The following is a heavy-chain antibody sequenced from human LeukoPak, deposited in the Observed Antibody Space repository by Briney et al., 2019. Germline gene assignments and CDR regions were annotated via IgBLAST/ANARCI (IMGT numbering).Heavy chain of an antibody. D-gene: IGHD3-16*01. CDR3: ARDGLVAWGTRLGYFDY. V-gene: IGHV3-66*01. CDR1: GFTVSSNY. CDR2: IYSGGST. J-gene: IGHJ4*02. Sequence: GGSLRLSCAASGFTVSSNYMSWVRQAPGKGLEWVSVIYSGGSTYYADSVKGRFTISRDNSKNTLYLQMNSLRAEDTAVYYCARDGLVAWGTRLGYFDYWGREPWSPSPQ.